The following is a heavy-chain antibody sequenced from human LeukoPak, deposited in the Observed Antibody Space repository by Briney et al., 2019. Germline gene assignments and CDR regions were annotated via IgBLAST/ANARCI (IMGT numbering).Heavy chain of an antibody. CDR1: GFTFSSYG. V-gene: IGHV3-23*01. J-gene: IGHJ4*02. CDR3: ASLGSGNHY. D-gene: IGHD4-23*01. Sequence: GGTLRLSCTASGFTFSSYGMNWVRQAPGKGLEWVSGITGRGEHIFYAGSVKGRFTISRDNAKNTLYLQMNSLRAEDTAVYYCASLGSGNHYWGQGTLVTVSS. CDR2: ITGRGEHI.